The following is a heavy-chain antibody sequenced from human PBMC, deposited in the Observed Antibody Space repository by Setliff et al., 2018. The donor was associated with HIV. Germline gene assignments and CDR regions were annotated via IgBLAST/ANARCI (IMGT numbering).Heavy chain of an antibody. CDR1: GGSINSGVYY. J-gene: IGHJ4*02. V-gene: IGHV4-31*02. D-gene: IGHD6-13*01. Sequence: PSETLSLTCTVSGGSINSGVYYWSWIRQHPGKGLEWIGNIYYSSGSTYYNPSLRSRVIISVDTSKNMFSLSLSSVTAADTAIYYCARVAFDSSSWHFDYWGQGSLVTAPQ. CDR2: IYYSSGST. CDR3: ARVAFDSSSWHFDY.